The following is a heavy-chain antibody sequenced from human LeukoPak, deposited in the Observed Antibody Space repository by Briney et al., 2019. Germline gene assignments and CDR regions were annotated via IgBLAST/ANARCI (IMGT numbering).Heavy chain of an antibody. D-gene: IGHD5-24*01. CDR3: AKDKQLST. CDR1: GYTFSVAS. V-gene: IGHV3-23*01. CDR2: IDASGEGT. J-gene: IGHJ3*01. Sequence: GSLRLSCAASGYTFSVASMTWVRQAPGKGLEWVSLIDASGEGTYYADYLQGRFTISRDNSKNTPSMQLSSLRFEDTPMYFCAKDKQLSTWGLGTMVTVSS.